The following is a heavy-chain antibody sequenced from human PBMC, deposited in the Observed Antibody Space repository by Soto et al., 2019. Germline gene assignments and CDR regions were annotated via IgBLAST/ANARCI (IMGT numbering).Heavy chain of an antibody. CDR3: ARSSGGMDV. J-gene: IGHJ6*02. CDR1: GGSFSGYY. Sequence: PSATLSLTCAVHGGSFSGYYWSWIRQPPGKGLEWIGEINHSGSTNYNPSLKSRVTISVDTSKNQFSLKLSSVTAADTAVYYCARSSGGMDVWGQGTTVTVSS. D-gene: IGHD3-10*01. V-gene: IGHV4-34*01. CDR2: INHSGST.